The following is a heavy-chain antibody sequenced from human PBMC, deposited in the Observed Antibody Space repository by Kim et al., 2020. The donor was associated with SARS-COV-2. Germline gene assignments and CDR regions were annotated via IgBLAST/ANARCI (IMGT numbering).Heavy chain of an antibody. J-gene: IGHJ5*02. Sequence: QGRVTITADKSTSTAYMELSSLRSEDTAVYYCARYYYDSSGYYYPGWFDPWGQGTLVTVSS. CDR3: ARYYYDSSGYYYPGWFDP. D-gene: IGHD3-22*01. V-gene: IGHV1-69*02.